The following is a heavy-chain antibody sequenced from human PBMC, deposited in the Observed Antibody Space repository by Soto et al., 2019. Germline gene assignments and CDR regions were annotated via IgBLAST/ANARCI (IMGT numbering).Heavy chain of an antibody. CDR3: ASLGNYCSGGSCYAAGDYYGMDV. CDR2: IDPSDSYT. D-gene: IGHD2-15*01. CDR1: GYSFTSYW. Sequence: SLKISCKGSGYSFTSYWISWVRQMPGKGLEWMGRIDPSDSYTNYSPSFQGHVTISADKSISTAYLQWSSLKASDTAMYYCASLGNYCSGGSCYAAGDYYGMDVWGQGTTVTVSS. V-gene: IGHV5-10-1*01. J-gene: IGHJ6*02.